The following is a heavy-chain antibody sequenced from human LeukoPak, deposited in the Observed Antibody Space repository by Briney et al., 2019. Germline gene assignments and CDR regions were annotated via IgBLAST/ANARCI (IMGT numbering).Heavy chain of an antibody. Sequence: GGSLRLSCAASGFTFSDYDMHWVRQATGKGLEWVSAIGTAGDTCYTGSVKGRFTISRENAKNSLYLQMNSLRAGDTAVYYCARVAKERVGGVYYFDYWGQGTLVTVSS. V-gene: IGHV3-13*01. CDR1: GFTFSDYD. J-gene: IGHJ4*02. CDR3: ARVAKERVGGVYYFDY. D-gene: IGHD1-1*01. CDR2: IGTAGDT.